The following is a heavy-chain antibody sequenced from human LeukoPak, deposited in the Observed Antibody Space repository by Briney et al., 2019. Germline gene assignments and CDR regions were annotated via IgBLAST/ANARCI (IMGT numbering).Heavy chain of an antibody. CDR2: MNQDGSEI. D-gene: IGHD6-13*01. J-gene: IGHJ4*02. CDR3: ARSDSSSWYSLHDF. Sequence: GGSLRLSCAASGFTFSSYWMSWVRQAPGKGLEWVANMNQDGSEIYHVDSVKDRSTISRDNRKKSLYLQMNSLRAEDTAVYYCARSDSSSWYSLHDFWGQGTLVTVSS. V-gene: IGHV3-7*01. CDR1: GFTFSSYW.